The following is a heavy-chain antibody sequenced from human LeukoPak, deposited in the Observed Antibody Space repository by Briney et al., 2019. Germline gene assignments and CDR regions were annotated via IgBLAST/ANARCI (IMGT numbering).Heavy chain of an antibody. CDR1: GFTFSSYA. D-gene: IGHD3-3*01. V-gene: IGHV3-23*01. Sequence: QTGGSLRLSCAASGFTFSSYAMSWVRQAPGKGLEWVSAIISGGTTYYADSVKGRFTISRDNSKNTLYLQMNSLRAEDTAVYYCAKNFWSDKYYYYYMDVWGKGTTVTVSS. J-gene: IGHJ6*03. CDR3: AKNFWSDKYYYYYMDV. CDR2: IISGGTT.